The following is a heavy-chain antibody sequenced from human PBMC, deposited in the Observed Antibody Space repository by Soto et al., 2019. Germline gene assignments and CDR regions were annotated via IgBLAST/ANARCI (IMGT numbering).Heavy chain of an antibody. V-gene: IGHV3-21*01. Sequence: GGSLRLSCAASGFTFSTYSMNWVRQAPGKGLEWVSSISSSSHYIYYADSVKGRFTISRDNAKSSLFLQMNSLRAEDTAVYYCARDRGCSSTSCFLYYYYYGMDVWGQGTTVTVSS. CDR2: ISSSSHYI. CDR1: GFTFSTYS. CDR3: ARDRGCSSTSCFLYYYYYGMDV. J-gene: IGHJ6*02. D-gene: IGHD2-2*01.